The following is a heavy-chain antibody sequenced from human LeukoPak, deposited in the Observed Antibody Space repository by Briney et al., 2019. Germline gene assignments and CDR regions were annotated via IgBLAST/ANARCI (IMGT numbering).Heavy chain of an antibody. CDR3: ARSLVEMATIEGFGY. V-gene: IGHV5-51*01. CDR2: IYPGDSDT. CDR1: GYSFTSYW. J-gene: IGHJ4*02. Sequence: GESLKISCKGSGYSFTSYWIGGVRQMPGKGLEWMGIIYPGDSDTRYSPSFQGQVTISADKSISTAYLQWSSLKASDTAMYYCARSLVEMATIEGFGYWGQGTLVTVSS. D-gene: IGHD5-24*01.